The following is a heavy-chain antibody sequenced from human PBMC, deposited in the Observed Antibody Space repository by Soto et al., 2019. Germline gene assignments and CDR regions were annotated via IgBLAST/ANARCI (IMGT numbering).Heavy chain of an antibody. J-gene: IGHJ5*02. Sequence: ASVKVSCKASGYTFTSYAMHWVRQAPGQRLEWMGWINAGNGNTKYSQKFQGRVTITRDTSASTDYMELSSLRSEDTAVYYCARDRHRDWTFDPWGQGTLVTVSS. CDR2: INAGNGNT. CDR3: ARDRHRDWTFDP. CDR1: GYTFTSYA. V-gene: IGHV1-3*01. D-gene: IGHD2-21*01.